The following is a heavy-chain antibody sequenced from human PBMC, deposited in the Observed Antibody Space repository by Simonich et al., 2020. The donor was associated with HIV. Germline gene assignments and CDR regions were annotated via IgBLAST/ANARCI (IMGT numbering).Heavy chain of an antibody. V-gene: IGHV4-34*01. CDR1: GGSSIGYN. CDR2: INQSGSS. J-gene: IGHJ1*01. D-gene: IGHD6-13*01. Sequence: QVQLQQWGAGLFKPSETLSITCAVYGGSSIGYNWSWIRQPPGKGLEWIGEINQSGSSNYNPPLKSRVTVSVDTSKNQFSLKLSSVTAADTAVYYCARLTAGGLGEYFQHWGQGTLVTVSS. CDR3: ARLTAGGLGEYFQH.